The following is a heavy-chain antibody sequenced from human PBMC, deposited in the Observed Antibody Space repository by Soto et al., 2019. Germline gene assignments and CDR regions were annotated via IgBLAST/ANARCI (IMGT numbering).Heavy chain of an antibody. J-gene: IGHJ3*02. D-gene: IGHD4-17*01. V-gene: IGHV2-5*01. CDR3: ASMTTVATAAFDI. CDR1: GLSFGTSGVG. Sequence: QITLKESGPTLVKPTQTLTLTCTASGLSFGTSGVGVGWISQPPGKALDCLEFIYWNDDQRYSPSLKSSLTITEDTSKNQVVLTRTNVDPVDTATYYCASMTTVATAAFDIWGQGIMVTVPS. CDR2: IYWNDDQ.